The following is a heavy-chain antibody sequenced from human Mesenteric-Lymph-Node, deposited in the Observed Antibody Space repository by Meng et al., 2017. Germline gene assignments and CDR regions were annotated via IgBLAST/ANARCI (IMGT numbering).Heavy chain of an antibody. V-gene: IGHV4-31*03. CDR1: GGSISSGGYY. CDR3: ARGLLWFGAAPYY. J-gene: IGHJ4*02. CDR2: IYYSGST. D-gene: IGHD3-10*01. Sequence: TLSLTCTVSGGSISSGGYYWSWIRQHPGKGLEWIGYIYYSGSTYYNPSLKSRVTISVDTSKNQFSLKLSSVTAADTAVYYCARGLLWFGAAPYYWGQGTLVTVSS.